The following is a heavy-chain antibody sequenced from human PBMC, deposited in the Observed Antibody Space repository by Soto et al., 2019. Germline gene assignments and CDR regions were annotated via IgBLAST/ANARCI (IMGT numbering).Heavy chain of an antibody. CDR2: AYYSGST. D-gene: IGHD4-4*01. Sequence: QLQLQESGPGLVKPSETLSLACTVSGGSNISSNYYWGWIRQPPGKGLEWIGSAYYSGSTYYNPSLKSRVTISVDTSKSQFSRKRRSVTAADTAVYYGARLRVPRYSNDGHCGQGTLVTVSS. V-gene: IGHV4-39*01. J-gene: IGHJ4*02. CDR3: ARLRVPRYSNDGH. CDR1: GGSNISSNYY.